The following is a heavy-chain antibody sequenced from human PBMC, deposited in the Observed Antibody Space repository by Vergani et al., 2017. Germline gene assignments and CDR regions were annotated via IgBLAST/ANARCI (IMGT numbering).Heavy chain of an antibody. D-gene: IGHD3-10*01. CDR1: GGSISSGDYY. Sequence: QVQLQESGPGLVKPSQTLSLTCSVSGGSISSGDYYWSWIRQPPGKGLEWIGYIYGSGTTFYNPSLKSRVTISLNTSKNQFSLKLSSVTAADTAVYYCARGGYYYGSGSQTYYYYYYMDVWGKGTTVTVSS. CDR2: IYGSGTT. J-gene: IGHJ6*03. V-gene: IGHV4-30-4*08. CDR3: ARGGYYYGSGSQTYYYYYYMDV.